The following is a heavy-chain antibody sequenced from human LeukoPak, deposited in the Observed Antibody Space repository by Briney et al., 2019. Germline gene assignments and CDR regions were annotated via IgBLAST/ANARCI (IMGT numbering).Heavy chain of an antibody. CDR2: ISTGSGST. Sequence: GGSLRLSCAGSGFTFSRNAMNWVRETPGKGLGWVAYISTGSGSTDYAASVQGRFSISRDNDKNSLYLQLSSLRVEDPGVYYCARDNPHGSRWKQNNFDYWGRGTRVTVSA. CDR3: ARDNPHGSRWKQNNFDY. J-gene: IGHJ4*02. D-gene: IGHD6-13*01. CDR1: GFTFSRNA. V-gene: IGHV3-48*01.